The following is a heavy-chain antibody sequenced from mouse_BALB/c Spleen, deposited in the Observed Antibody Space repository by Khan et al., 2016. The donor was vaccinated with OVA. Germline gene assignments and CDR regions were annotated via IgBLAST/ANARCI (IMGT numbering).Heavy chain of an antibody. J-gene: IGHJ4*01. Sequence: EVQLQESGGGLVQPGGSLKLSCAASGFDFSRYYMSWVRQAPGTGLEWIGEIHPDSSAMNYTPSLKDKFIISRDNTKNTLYLQMSKVKSEDTALYYCARSGFFALDYWGQGTSVTVSS. D-gene: IGHD3-1*01. CDR3: ARSGFFALDY. CDR1: GFDFSRYY. CDR2: IHPDSSAM. V-gene: IGHV4-1*02.